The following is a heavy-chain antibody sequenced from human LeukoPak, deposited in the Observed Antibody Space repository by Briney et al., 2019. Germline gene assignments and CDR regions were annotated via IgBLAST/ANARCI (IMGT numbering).Heavy chain of an antibody. D-gene: IGHD5-24*01. CDR3: AKDIQLSS. J-gene: IGHJ3*01. Sequence: GGSLRLSCAASGFTFRDASMTWVRQAPGKGLEWVSLISFSGDNSYYADSVKGRFTISRDNSKNTLSLQMNSLRVEDTAIYYCAKDIQLSSWGLGTMVTVSS. V-gene: IGHV3-23*01. CDR2: ISFSGDNS. CDR1: GFTFRDAS.